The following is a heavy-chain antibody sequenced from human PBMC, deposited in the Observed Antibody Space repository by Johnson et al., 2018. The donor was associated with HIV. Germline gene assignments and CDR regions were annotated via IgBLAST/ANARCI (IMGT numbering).Heavy chain of an antibody. V-gene: IGHV3-23*04. D-gene: IGHD5-12*01. CDR3: TRHGGYDPRGYVGAFDI. Sequence: VQLVESGGGLVQPGGSLRLSCAASGFTFSSYAMSWVRQAPGKGLEWVSAISGSGGSTYYPGSVKGRFTISRENAKNSLYLQMNSLRAGDTAVYYCTRHGGYDPRGYVGAFDIWGQGTMVTVSS. J-gene: IGHJ3*02. CDR1: GFTFSSYA. CDR2: ISGSGGST.